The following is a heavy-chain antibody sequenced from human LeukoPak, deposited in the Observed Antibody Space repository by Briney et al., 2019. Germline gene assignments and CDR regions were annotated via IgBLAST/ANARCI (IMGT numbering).Heavy chain of an antibody. CDR1: GYTFTSYW. CDR3: ARHEGTAVAGNYYYYMDV. CDR2: IYPGDSDT. D-gene: IGHD6-19*01. Sequence: GESLKISCKGSGYTFTSYWIGWVRQMPGKGLEWMGIIYPGDSDTRCSPSFQGQVTISADKSIRTAYLQWNSLRASDTAIYYCARHEGTAVAGNYYYYMDVWGKGTTVTVSS. J-gene: IGHJ6*03. V-gene: IGHV5-51*01.